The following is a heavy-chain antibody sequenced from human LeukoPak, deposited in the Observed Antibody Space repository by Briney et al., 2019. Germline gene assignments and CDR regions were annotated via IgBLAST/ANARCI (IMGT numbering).Heavy chain of an antibody. J-gene: IGHJ4*02. Sequence: SETLSLTCAVYGGSFSGYYWSWIRQPPGKGLEWIGEINHSGSTNYNPSLKSRVTISVDTSKNQFSLKLSSVTAADTAVYYCARSHVDTAMVDYWGQGTLVTVSS. D-gene: IGHD5-18*01. CDR2: INHSGST. CDR3: ARSHVDTAMVDY. CDR1: GGSFSGYY. V-gene: IGHV4-34*01.